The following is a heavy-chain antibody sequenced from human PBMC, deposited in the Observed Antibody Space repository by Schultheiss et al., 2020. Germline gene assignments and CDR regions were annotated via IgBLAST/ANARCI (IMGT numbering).Heavy chain of an antibody. CDR2: IYYSGST. CDR3: AREGDYEGRPVGY. J-gene: IGHJ4*02. Sequence: SETLSLTCTVSGVSISSGDYYWSWIRQYPGKGLEWIGYIYYSGSTYYNPSLKSRVTISVDTSKNQFSLKLSSVTVADMAMYYCAREGDYEGRPVGYWGQRTLVTVSS. D-gene: IGHD4-17*01. CDR1: GVSISSGDYY. V-gene: IGHV4-31*03.